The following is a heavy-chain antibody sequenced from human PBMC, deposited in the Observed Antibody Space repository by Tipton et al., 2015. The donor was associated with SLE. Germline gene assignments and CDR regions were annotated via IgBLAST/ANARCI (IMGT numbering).Heavy chain of an antibody. CDR1: GGSLSGYY. J-gene: IGHJ2*01. D-gene: IGHD3-3*01. CDR2: FYYSGST. CDR3: ARVWSGYSSSYFDL. Sequence: TLSLTCAVYGGSLSGYYWSWIRQSPGKGLEWIGYFYYSGSTKYNPSLKSRVTMSVDTSKNHFSVKLSSVTAADTAIYYCARVWSGYSSSYFDLWGRGTLVTVSS. V-gene: IGHV4-59*01.